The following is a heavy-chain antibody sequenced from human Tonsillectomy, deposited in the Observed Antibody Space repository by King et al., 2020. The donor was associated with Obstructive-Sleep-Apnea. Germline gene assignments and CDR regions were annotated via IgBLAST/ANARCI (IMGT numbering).Heavy chain of an antibody. Sequence: VQLQQWGAGLLKPSETLSLTCAVYGGSFSGYYWSWIRQPPGKGLEWIGEMNHSGSTNYNPSLKSRGTISADTSTNQFSLKLNSVTAADTAVYYCARGQDYDDYGDYCGQGTLVTVSA. CDR2: MNHSGST. V-gene: IGHV4-34*01. D-gene: IGHD4-17*01. CDR1: GGSFSGYY. J-gene: IGHJ4*02. CDR3: ARGQDYDDYGDY.